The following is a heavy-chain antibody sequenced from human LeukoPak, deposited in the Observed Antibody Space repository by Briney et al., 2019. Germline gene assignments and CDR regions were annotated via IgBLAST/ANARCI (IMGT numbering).Heavy chain of an antibody. Sequence: ASVKVSCKASGGTFSSYAISWVRQAPGQGLEWMGRIIPILGIANYAQRFQGRVTITADKSTSTAYMELSSLRSEDTAVYYRARVEDTAMVGLDYWGQGTLVTVSS. CDR1: GGTFSSYA. J-gene: IGHJ4*02. CDR2: IIPILGIA. CDR3: ARVEDTAMVGLDY. V-gene: IGHV1-69*04. D-gene: IGHD5-18*01.